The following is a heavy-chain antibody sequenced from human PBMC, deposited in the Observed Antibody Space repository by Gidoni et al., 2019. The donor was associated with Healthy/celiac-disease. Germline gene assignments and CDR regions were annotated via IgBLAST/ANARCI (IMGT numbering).Heavy chain of an antibody. Sequence: QVQLVESGGGVVQPGRSLRLSCAASGFTFSSYGMPWVRQAPGKGLEWVAVIWYDGSNKYYADSVKGRFTISRDNSKNTLYLQMNSLRAEDTAVYYCARDRGAAAGTRLVGGRFDYWGQGTLVTVSS. J-gene: IGHJ4*02. CDR1: GFTFSSYG. D-gene: IGHD6-13*01. CDR2: IWYDGSNK. CDR3: ARDRGAAAGTRLVGGRFDY. V-gene: IGHV3-33*01.